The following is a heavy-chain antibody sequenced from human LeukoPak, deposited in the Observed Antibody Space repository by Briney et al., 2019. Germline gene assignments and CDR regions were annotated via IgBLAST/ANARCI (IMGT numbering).Heavy chain of an antibody. D-gene: IGHD3-10*01. Sequence: GGSLRLSCAASGFTFSSYSMNWVRQAPGKGLEWVSYISSSGSTIYYADSVKGRFTISRDNAKNSLYLQMNSLRAEDTAVYYCASHGWGVVPPSRSGGSGSYYILNDYWGQGTLVTVSS. J-gene: IGHJ4*02. V-gene: IGHV3-48*04. CDR1: GFTFSSYS. CDR3: ASHGWGVVPPSRSGGSGSYYILNDY. CDR2: ISSSGSTI.